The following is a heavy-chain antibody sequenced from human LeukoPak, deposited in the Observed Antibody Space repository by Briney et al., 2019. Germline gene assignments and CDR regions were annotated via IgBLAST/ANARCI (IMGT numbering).Heavy chain of an antibody. J-gene: IGHJ4*02. V-gene: IGHV4-34*01. D-gene: IGHD2-15*01. CDR1: GGSFSGCY. CDR3: ARAPGAALD. CDR2: INHSGST. Sequence: SSETLSLTCAVYGGSFSGCYWSWIRQPPGKGLEWIGEINHSGSTNYNPSLKSRVTVSLDTSKNQFSLKLSSVTAADTAVYYCARAPGAALDWGQGTLVTVSS.